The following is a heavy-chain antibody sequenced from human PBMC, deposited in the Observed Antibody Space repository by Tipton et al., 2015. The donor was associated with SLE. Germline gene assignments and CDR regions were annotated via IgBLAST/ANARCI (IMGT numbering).Heavy chain of an antibody. CDR1: GGSISSYY. Sequence: TLSLTCTVSGGSISSYYWSWIRQPPGKGLEWIGYIHDSGSSNNNLSLKSRVTMSIDSSKKQFSLNLSSVTAADTAVYYCARHGRIAARDWYFDLWGRGTLVTVSS. D-gene: IGHD6-6*01. V-gene: IGHV4-59*08. CDR3: ARHGRIAARDWYFDL. J-gene: IGHJ2*01. CDR2: IHDSGSS.